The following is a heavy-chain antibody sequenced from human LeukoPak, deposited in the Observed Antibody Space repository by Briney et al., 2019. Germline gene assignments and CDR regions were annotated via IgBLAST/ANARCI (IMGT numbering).Heavy chain of an antibody. J-gene: IGHJ4*02. CDR1: GFTFSSYA. CDR3: ARDLSRYCSGGSCYSELGY. V-gene: IGHV3-30-3*01. D-gene: IGHD2-15*01. Sequence: GGSLRLSCAASGFTFSSYAMHWVRQAPGKGLEWVAVISYDGSNKYYADSVKGRFTISRDNSKNTLYLQMNSLRAEDTAVYYCARDLSRYCSGGSCYSELGYWGQGTLVTVSS. CDR2: ISYDGSNK.